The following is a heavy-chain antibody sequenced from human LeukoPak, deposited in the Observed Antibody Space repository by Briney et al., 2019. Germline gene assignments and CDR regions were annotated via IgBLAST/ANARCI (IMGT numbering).Heavy chain of an antibody. CDR1: GYTFTGYY. J-gene: IGHJ6*03. CDR3: ARGLRALYYYYMDV. V-gene: IGHV1-8*03. CDR2: MNPNSGNT. Sequence: ASVKVSCKASGYTFTGYYIHWVRQAPGQGLEWMGWMNPNSGNTGYAQKFQGRVTITRNTSISTAYMELSSLRSEDTAVYYCARGLRALYYYYMDVWGKGTTVTVSS.